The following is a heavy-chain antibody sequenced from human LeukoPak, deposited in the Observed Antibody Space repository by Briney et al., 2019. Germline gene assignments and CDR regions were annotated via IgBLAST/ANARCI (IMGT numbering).Heavy chain of an antibody. Sequence: GESLKISCKGSGYSFTSYWIGWVRQMPGKGLEWMGIIYPGNSDTRYSPSFQGQVIISADKSISTAYLQWSSLKASDTAMYYCARLTYYYDSSGSDPYYFDYWGQGTLVTVCS. CDR2: IYPGNSDT. V-gene: IGHV5-51*01. CDR1: GYSFTSYW. J-gene: IGHJ4*02. CDR3: ARLTYYYDSSGSDPYYFDY. D-gene: IGHD3-22*01.